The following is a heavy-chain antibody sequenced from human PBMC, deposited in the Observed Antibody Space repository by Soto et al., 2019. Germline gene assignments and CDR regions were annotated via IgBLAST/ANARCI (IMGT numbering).Heavy chain of an antibody. V-gene: IGHV1-18*01. D-gene: IGHD1-1*01. CDR1: GYSFSSFG. J-gene: IGHJ4*02. Sequence: QVQLVQSGAEVKNPGASVKVSCKASGYSFSSFGISWVRQAAGQGLEWMGWISTYNGNTNYAQKLQDRVTMTTDTSTRTAYMELGSLRSDDTAVYYCARGYNDFDYWGQGTLVTVSS. CDR2: ISTYNGNT. CDR3: ARGYNDFDY.